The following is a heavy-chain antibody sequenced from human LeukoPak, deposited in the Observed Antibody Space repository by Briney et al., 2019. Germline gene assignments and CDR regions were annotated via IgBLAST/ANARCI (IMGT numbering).Heavy chain of an antibody. CDR2: IKQDGSEN. Sequence: GGSLRLACAASGLTLSNYWMSWVRQAPRKGLGWVAQIKQDGSENYYVDSVKGRFTISRDNAKNSLYLQLNSLRAEDTALYYCARDKQLGATTGSWFDPWGQGTLVTVSS. CDR3: ARDKQLGATTGSWFDP. J-gene: IGHJ5*02. CDR1: GLTLSNYW. D-gene: IGHD1-26*01. V-gene: IGHV3-7*01.